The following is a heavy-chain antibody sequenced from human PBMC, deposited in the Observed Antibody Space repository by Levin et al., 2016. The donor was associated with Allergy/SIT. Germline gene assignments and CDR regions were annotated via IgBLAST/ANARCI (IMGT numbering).Heavy chain of an antibody. J-gene: IGHJ4*02. Sequence: GGSLRLSCAASGFTFSSYAMSWVRQAPGKGLEWVSAISGSGGSTYYADSVKGRFTISRDNSKNTLYLQMNSLRAEDTAVYYCAKCDSSGYYYVYYFDYWGQGTLVTVSS. CDR3: AKCDSSGYYYVYYFDY. D-gene: IGHD3-22*01. V-gene: IGHV3-23*01. CDR2: ISGSGGST. CDR1: GFTFSSYA.